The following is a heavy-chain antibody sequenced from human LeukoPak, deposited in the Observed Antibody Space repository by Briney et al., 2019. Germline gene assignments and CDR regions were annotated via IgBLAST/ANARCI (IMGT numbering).Heavy chain of an antibody. J-gene: IGHJ2*01. CDR3: ARARILSSDSSGYPYWYFDL. CDR1: GFTFSDYY. D-gene: IGHD3-22*01. V-gene: IGHV3-11*01. Sequence: PGGSLRLSCTTSGFTFSDYYMSWIRQAPGKGLEWVSYISSSGSTIYYADSVKGRFTISRDNAKNSLYLQMNSLRAEDTAVYYCARARILSSDSSGYPYWYFDLWGRGTLVTVSS. CDR2: ISSSGSTI.